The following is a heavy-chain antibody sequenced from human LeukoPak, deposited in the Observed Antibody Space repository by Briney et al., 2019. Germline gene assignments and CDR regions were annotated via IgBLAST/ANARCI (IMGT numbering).Heavy chain of an antibody. CDR2: IKQDGSEK. J-gene: IGHJ3*02. Sequence: GGSLRLSCAASGFIFSTYWMTWVRQAPGKGLEWVANIKQDGSEKNYADSVKGRFFISRDNTNSSVYLQLNSLRVEDTAVYSCVRDQGTTMTSYAFHIWGQGTMVTVSS. V-gene: IGHV3-7*01. CDR1: GFIFSTYW. D-gene: IGHD4-17*01. CDR3: VRDQGTTMTSYAFHI.